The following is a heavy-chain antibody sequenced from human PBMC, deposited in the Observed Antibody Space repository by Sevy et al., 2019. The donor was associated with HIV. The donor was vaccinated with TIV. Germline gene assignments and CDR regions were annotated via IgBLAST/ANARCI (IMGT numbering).Heavy chain of an antibody. CDR3: AKDQGGYNYAPGY. CDR2: ISDDGNIQ. V-gene: IGHV3-30*18. J-gene: IGHJ4*02. CDR1: GLTFSTYG. Sequence: GGSLGLSCAASGLTFSTYGMHWVRQAPGKGLEWVAVISDDGNIQYYADSVKGRFTVSRDNSKNTLYLQISSLGAEDSVVYYCAKDQGGYNYAPGYWGQGTLVTVSS. D-gene: IGHD5-18*01.